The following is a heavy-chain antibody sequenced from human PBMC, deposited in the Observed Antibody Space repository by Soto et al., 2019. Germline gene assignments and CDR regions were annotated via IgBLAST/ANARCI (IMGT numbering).Heavy chain of an antibody. J-gene: IGHJ4*02. D-gene: IGHD3-22*01. CDR1: GYKFIDYW. CDR3: ARSYGGEYYDSRSYYYAY. CDR2: IYPGDFDR. V-gene: IGHV5-51*01. Sequence: PVESLKISCKGSGYKFIDYWIWWFLQLPVEVLEWMGGIYPGDFDRKYSPSFQGQVTISADKSVTTAYLQWSSLKASDTAIYYCARSYGGEYYDSRSYYYAYWGQGTLVTVPQ.